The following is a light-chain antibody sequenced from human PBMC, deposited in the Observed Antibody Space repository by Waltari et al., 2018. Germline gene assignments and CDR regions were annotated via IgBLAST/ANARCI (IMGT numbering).Light chain of an antibody. CDR3: RQQFRDPYT. Sequence: DIQMTQSPSAMSASVGDRVTITCRARQGITNFLAWFQQKPGKVPKRLIYAASRLESGVPSRFSGGGSGSEFALTITNRQPEDFATYYGRQQFRDPYTFGHGTELDI. CDR1: QGITNF. V-gene: IGKV1-17*03. J-gene: IGKJ2*01. CDR2: AAS.